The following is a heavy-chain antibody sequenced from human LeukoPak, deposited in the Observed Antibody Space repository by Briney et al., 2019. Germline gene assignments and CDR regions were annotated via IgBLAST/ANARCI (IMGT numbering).Heavy chain of an antibody. D-gene: IGHD2-15*01. Sequence: DSVKVSCKASGYTFTGYYMHWVRQAPGQGIEWMGRINPNSGGTNYEQKFQGRVTMTRDTSISTAYMQLSKLRSDDTAVYYCARGVEVPDFDYWGQGTLVTVSS. CDR2: INPNSGGT. CDR1: GYTFTGYY. CDR3: ARGVEVPDFDY. V-gene: IGHV1-2*06. J-gene: IGHJ4*02.